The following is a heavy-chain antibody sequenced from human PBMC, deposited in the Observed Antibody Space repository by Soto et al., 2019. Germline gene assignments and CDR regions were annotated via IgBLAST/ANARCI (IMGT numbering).Heavy chain of an antibody. V-gene: IGHV1-69*01. CDR3: ERGLKGSSWHYSYADGLGV. CDR2: IIPIIGTA. J-gene: IGHJ6*02. D-gene: IGHD6-13*01. Sequence: QVQLVQSGAEVKKPGSSVKVSCKASGGTFSSYAISWVRQAPGQGLEWMGGIIPIIGTANYAQKFQGRVTINEAESTSTADVEARSLKTDDTAVYYGERGLKGSSWHYSYADGLGVWGQGTKVNVS. CDR1: GGTFSSYA.